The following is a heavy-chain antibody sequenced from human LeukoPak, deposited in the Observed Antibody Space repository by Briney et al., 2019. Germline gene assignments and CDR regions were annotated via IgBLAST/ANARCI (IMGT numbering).Heavy chain of an antibody. CDR1: GGSISRSDYY. V-gene: IGHV4-30-4*01. D-gene: IGHD4-17*01. Sequence: PSQTLSLTCSVSGGSISRSDYYWSWIRQPPGKGLEWIGYIYYSGITYYNPSLKSRVTISVDTSKNQFSLKLSSVTAADTAVYYCARGGGGSSTVTIYWSDSWGQGTLVTVSS. J-gene: IGHJ4*02. CDR2: IYYSGIT. CDR3: ARGGGGSSTVTIYWSDS.